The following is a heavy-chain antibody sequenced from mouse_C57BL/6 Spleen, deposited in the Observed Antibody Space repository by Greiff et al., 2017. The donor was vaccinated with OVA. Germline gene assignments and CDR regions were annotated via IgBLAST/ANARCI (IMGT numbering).Heavy chain of an antibody. J-gene: IGHJ4*01. Sequence: QVQLQQSGPELVKPGASVKISCKASGYTFTDYYINWVKQRPGQGLEWIGWIYPGSGNTKYNEKFKGKATLTVDTSSSTAYMQLSSLTSEDSAVYFCARWRYYESLYYYAMDYWGQGTSVTVSS. CDR2: IYPGSGNT. V-gene: IGHV1-84*01. CDR3: ARWRYYESLYYYAMDY. CDR1: GYTFTDYY. D-gene: IGHD2-4*01.